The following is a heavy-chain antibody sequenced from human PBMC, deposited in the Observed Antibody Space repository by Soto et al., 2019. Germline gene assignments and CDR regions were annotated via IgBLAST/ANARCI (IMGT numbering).Heavy chain of an antibody. CDR3: ARGRTAALIETRLFRVLFDL. CDR2: ISRSGST. Sequence: QVQLQQWGAGLLKPSETLSLTCAVSGGSLGGFHWSWIRQPPGKGLEWIGEISRSGSTNYGPSLTSRGTMGVDTSRKKVSLNLSSVTDADTAVYYCARGRTAALIETRLFRVLFDLWGHGNLVTGAS. J-gene: IGHJ4*01. CDR1: GGSLGGFH. D-gene: IGHD3-10*01. V-gene: IGHV4-34*01.